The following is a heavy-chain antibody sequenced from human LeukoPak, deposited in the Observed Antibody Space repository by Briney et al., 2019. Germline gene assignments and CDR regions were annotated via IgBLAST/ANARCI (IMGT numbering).Heavy chain of an antibody. CDR2: IYSGGST. Sequence: GGSLRLSCAASRFTFSAYGMHGVRQAPGRGLEWVSVIYSGGSTYYADSVKGRFSISRDKSKNTLYLQMNSLRAEDTALYYCAREMYCSGGSCYGDAFDIWGQGTMVTVSS. D-gene: IGHD2-15*01. J-gene: IGHJ3*02. CDR3: AREMYCSGGSCYGDAFDI. CDR1: RFTFSAYG. V-gene: IGHV3-66*01.